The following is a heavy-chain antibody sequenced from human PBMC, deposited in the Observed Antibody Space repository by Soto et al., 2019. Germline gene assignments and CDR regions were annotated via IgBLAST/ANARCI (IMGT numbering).Heavy chain of an antibody. Sequence: SETLSLTCTVSGGSISSSSYYWGWIRQPPGKGLEWIGSIYYSGSTYYNPSLKSRVTISVDTSKNQFSLKLSSVTAADTAVYYCARPHSSGWLDYWGQGTLVTVSS. D-gene: IGHD6-19*01. J-gene: IGHJ4*02. CDR1: GGSISSSSYY. CDR3: ARPHSSGWLDY. CDR2: IYYSGST. V-gene: IGHV4-39*01.